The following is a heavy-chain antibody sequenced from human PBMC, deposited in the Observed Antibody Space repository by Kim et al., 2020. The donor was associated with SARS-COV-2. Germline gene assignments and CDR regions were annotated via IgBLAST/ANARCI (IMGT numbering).Heavy chain of an antibody. Sequence: SETLSLTCTVSGGSMTSYFWNWIRHPPGRGLEWIGFISYTGSTSYNPSLKSRVTISIDTSEKQFSLKLSSVTAADTAVYFCARYGSGTYGLFDPWGQGALVTVSS. CDR1: GGSMTSYF. D-gene: IGHD3-10*01. CDR2: ISYTGST. V-gene: IGHV4-59*01. CDR3: ARYGSGTYGLFDP. J-gene: IGHJ5*02.